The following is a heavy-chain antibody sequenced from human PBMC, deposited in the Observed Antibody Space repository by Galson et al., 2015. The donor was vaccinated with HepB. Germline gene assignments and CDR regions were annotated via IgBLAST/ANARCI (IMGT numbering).Heavy chain of an antibody. V-gene: IGHV3-23*01. D-gene: IGHD6-6*01. CDR3: ATAAARRIPYYVDS. CDR2: VSGGGSNT. CDR1: GLTFSNYA. J-gene: IGHJ4*02. Sequence: SLRLSCAASGLTFSNYAMNWVRQAPGRGLEWVSVVSGGGSNTYYADVVKGRFTISRDNCQNTLYLQMNSLRAEDTAVYYCATAAARRIPYYVDSWGQGTLVTVSS.